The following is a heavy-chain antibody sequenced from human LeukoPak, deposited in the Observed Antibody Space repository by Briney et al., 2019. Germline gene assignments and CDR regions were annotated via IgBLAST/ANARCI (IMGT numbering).Heavy chain of an antibody. CDR3: ARADFLYTGLAVATATRYTRMVTWFDP. J-gene: IGHJ5*02. Sequence: ASVKVSCKASGYSFSGYYIHWVRQAPGQGLEWMGWINPKSGGTQFKENFQGRVTMTRDSSISTAYLELSGLRSDDTAIYYCARADFLYTGLAVATATRYTRMVTWFDPWGQGTLVTVSS. CDR2: INPKSGGT. D-gene: IGHD2-2*02. CDR1: GYSFSGYY. V-gene: IGHV1-2*02.